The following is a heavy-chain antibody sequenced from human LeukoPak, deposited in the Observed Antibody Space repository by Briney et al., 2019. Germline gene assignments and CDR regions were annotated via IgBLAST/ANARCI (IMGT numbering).Heavy chain of an antibody. D-gene: IGHD3-3*01. CDR2: IYSGGST. CDR3: AIAGRYDFWSGYSLSGYFDY. Sequence: GGSLRLSCAASGFTVSSNYMSWVRQAPGKGLEWVSVIYSGGSTYYADSVKGRFTISRDNSKNTLYLQMNSLRAEDTAAYYCAIAGRYDFWSGYSLSGYFDYWGQGTLVTVSS. J-gene: IGHJ4*02. V-gene: IGHV3-53*01. CDR1: GFTVSSNY.